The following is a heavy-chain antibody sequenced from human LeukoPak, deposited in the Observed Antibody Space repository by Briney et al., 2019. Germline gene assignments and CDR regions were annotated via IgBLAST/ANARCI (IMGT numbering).Heavy chain of an antibody. CDR2: IYVSGRT. D-gene: IGHD4-17*01. CDR3: ARVGTNTVTTPRYYYYGMDV. J-gene: IGHJ6*02. CDR1: GGSLSPYN. Sequence: PSETLSLTCTVSGGSLSPYNWNWIRQPAGKGLEWIGRIYVSGRTNYSPSLKSRVSMSVDTSKNQFSLKLTSVTAADTAVYYCARVGTNTVTTPRYYYYGMDVWGQGTTVTVSS. V-gene: IGHV4-4*07.